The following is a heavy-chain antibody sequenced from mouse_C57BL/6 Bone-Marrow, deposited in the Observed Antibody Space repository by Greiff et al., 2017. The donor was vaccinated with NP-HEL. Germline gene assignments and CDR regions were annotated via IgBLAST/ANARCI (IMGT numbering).Heavy chain of an antibody. CDR1: GFTFSSYA. V-gene: IGHV5-4*03. CDR2: ISDGGSYT. CDR3: ARGYYGSSSYFDY. J-gene: IGHJ2*01. Sequence: EVKLVESGGGLVKPGGSLKLSCAASGFTFSSYAMSWVRQTPEQRLEWVATISDGGSYTYYPDNVKGRFTISRDNAKNNLYLQMSHLKSEDTAMYYCARGYYGSSSYFDYWGQGTTLTVSS. D-gene: IGHD1-1*01.